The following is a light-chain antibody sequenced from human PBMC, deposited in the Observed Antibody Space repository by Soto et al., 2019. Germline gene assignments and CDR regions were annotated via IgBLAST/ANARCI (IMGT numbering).Light chain of an antibody. CDR1: QCVASTY. J-gene: IGKJ1*01. CDR2: GAS. CDR3: HQYNNWWT. V-gene: IGKV3D-15*01. Sequence: EIVLTQSPGTLTLSPGERAILSCRASQCVASTYLAWYQKTPGQAPRLLIYGASSRAAGIPARFSSSGSGTEFTLTISSLQAEDSAVYYCHQYNNWWTFGQGTKVDIK.